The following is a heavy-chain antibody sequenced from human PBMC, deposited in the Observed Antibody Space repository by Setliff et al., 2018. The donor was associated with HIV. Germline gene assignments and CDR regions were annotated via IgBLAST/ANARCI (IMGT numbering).Heavy chain of an antibody. CDR3: TTDWGGGGGAPLDP. Sequence: GGSLRLSCAASGFTFSTAYMTWVRQAPGKGLEWVGRIKSKTDGVTTDYAAPVKGRFTIARDDSKNTMYRQMNSLKTEDTAMYYCTTDWGGGGGAPLDPWGQGTLVTVSS. V-gene: IGHV3-15*01. J-gene: IGHJ5*02. CDR2: IKSKTDGVTT. D-gene: IGHD2-21*01. CDR1: GFTFSTAY.